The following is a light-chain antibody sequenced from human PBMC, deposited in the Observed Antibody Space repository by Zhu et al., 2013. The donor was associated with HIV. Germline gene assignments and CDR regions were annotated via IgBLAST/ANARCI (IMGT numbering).Light chain of an antibody. J-gene: IGKJ1*01. Sequence: EIVMTQSPATLSVSPGERATLSCRASQYVSSNLAWYQQKPGQAHKVLIYGASTRATGIPARFSGSGSGTEFTLTINSLQSEDFAVYYCQQYNNWPRTFGQGTKVEIK. CDR1: QYVSSN. CDR3: QQYNNWPRT. CDR2: GAS. V-gene: IGKV3-15*01.